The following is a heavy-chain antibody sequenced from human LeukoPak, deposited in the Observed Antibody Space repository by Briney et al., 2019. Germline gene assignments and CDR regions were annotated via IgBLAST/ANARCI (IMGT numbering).Heavy chain of an antibody. Sequence: GRSLRLSCAASGFTFDDYAMHWVRQAPGKGLEWVSGISWNSGSIGYADSVKGRFTISRDNAKNSLYLQMNSLRAEDTALYYCAKTRGGKSGYVTRDFDHWGQGTLVTVSS. J-gene: IGHJ4*02. CDR2: ISWNSGSI. CDR1: GFTFDDYA. CDR3: AKTRGGKSGYVTRDFDH. V-gene: IGHV3-9*01. D-gene: IGHD5-12*01.